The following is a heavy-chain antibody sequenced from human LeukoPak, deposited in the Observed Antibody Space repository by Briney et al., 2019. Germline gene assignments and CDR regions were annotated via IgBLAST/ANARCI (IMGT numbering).Heavy chain of an antibody. CDR2: IYYSGST. D-gene: IGHD6-6*01. CDR3: ARASSASIAARYPGWFDP. Sequence: PSETLSLTCTVSGGSISSYYWSWIRQPPGKGLEWIGYIYYSGSTNYNPSLKSRVTISVGTSKNQFSLKLSSVTAADTAVYYCARASSASIAARYPGWFDPWGQGTLVTVSS. V-gene: IGHV4-59*01. J-gene: IGHJ5*02. CDR1: GGSISSYY.